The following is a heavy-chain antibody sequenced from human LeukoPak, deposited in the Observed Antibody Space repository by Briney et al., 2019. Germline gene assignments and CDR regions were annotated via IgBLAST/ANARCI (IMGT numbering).Heavy chain of an antibody. V-gene: IGHV4-38-2*02. CDR2: IYHSGGT. Sequence: SETLSLTCTVSGYSISSGYYWGWIRQPPGKGLEWIGGIYHSGGTYYNPSLKSRVTISVDTSKNQFSLKLSSVTAADTAVYYCARDSGGIVGQWLVQTQMGVAFDIWGQGTMVTVSS. D-gene: IGHD6-19*01. CDR1: GYSISSGYY. CDR3: ARDSGGIVGQWLVQTQMGVAFDI. J-gene: IGHJ3*02.